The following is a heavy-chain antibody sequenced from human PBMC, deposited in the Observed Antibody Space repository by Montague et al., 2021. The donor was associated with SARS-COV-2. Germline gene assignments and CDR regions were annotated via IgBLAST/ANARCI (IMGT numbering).Heavy chain of an antibody. D-gene: IGHD6-19*01. Sequence: SETLSLTCTVSGYSINTGYYWGWIRQPPGKGLEWIGTIYHSGSTYFNPSLKSRATISVDTSKNQFSLNLSSVTAADTAVYYCAKVAGSHDTFDIWGRGTMVTVSS. CDR2: IYHSGST. CDR3: AKVAGSHDTFDI. J-gene: IGHJ3*02. V-gene: IGHV4-38-2*02. CDR1: GYSINTGYY.